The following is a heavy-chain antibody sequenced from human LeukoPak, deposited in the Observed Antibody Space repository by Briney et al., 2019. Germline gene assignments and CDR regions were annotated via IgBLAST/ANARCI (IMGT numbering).Heavy chain of an antibody. V-gene: IGHV5-51*01. CDR1: GYSFNTYW. D-gene: IGHD2-8*01. J-gene: IGHJ5*02. CDR3: ARTQWGTYNWFDP. CDR2: FYPGDSDT. Sequence: GESLKISCTGSGYSFNTYWIAWVRQMPGKGPEWMGIFYPGDSDTRYSPSFQGQVTISADKSISTAYLQWSSLKASDTAMYYCARTQWGTYNWFDPWGQGTLVTVSS.